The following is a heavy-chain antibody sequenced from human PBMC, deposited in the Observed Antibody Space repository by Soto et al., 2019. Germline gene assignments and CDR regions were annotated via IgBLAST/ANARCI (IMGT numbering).Heavy chain of an antibody. CDR3: ARDPTMVRDLYYFDY. D-gene: IGHD3-10*01. V-gene: IGHV3-33*01. Sequence: GGSLRLSCAASGFTFSSYGMHWVRQAPGKGLEWVAVIWYDGSNKYYADSVKGRFTISRDNSKNTLCLQMNSLRAEDTAVYYCARDPTMVRDLYYFDYWGQGTLVTVSS. CDR2: IWYDGSNK. CDR1: GFTFSSYG. J-gene: IGHJ4*02.